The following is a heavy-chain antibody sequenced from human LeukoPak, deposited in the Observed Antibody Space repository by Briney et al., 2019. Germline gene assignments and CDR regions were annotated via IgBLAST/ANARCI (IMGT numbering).Heavy chain of an antibody. CDR2: INSDGSST. Sequence: GGSLRLSCAASGFTFSSYWMHWVRQAPGKGLVWVSRINSDGSSTSYADSVKGRFTISRDNAKNTLYLQMNRLRAENTAVYYCARVRYYGNWFDPWGQGTLVTVSS. V-gene: IGHV3-74*01. D-gene: IGHD3-3*01. J-gene: IGHJ5*02. CDR1: GFTFSSYW. CDR3: ARVRYYGNWFDP.